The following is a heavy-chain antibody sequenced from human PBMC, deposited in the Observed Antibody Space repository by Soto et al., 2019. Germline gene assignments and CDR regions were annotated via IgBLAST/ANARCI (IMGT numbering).Heavy chain of an antibody. CDR1: GGSVSSGSYY. CDR2: IYYSGIT. CDR3: ARDYASRIGGSGNGFDY. J-gene: IGHJ4*02. D-gene: IGHD1-26*01. Sequence: QVQLQESGPGLVKPSETLSLTCTVSGGSVSSGSYYWSWIRQPPGKGLEWIGYIYYSGITDYNPSHKSRVTISVDTSKNQFSLKLSSVTAADTAVYYCARDYASRIGGSGNGFDYWGQGTLVTVSS. V-gene: IGHV4-61*01.